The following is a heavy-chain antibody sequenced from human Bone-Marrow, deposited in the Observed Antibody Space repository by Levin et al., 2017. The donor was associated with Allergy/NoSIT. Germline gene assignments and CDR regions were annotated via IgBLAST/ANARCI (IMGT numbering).Heavy chain of an antibody. CDR1: GFTFSSYA. D-gene: IGHD6-19*01. CDR2: ISYDGSNK. Sequence: GGSLRLSCAASGFTFSSYAMHWVRQAPGKGLEWVAVISYDGSNKYYADSVKGRFTISRDNSKNTLYLQMNSLRAEDTAVYYCARDGRSGWDIWYFDYWGQGTLVTVSS. V-gene: IGHV3-30-3*01. J-gene: IGHJ4*02. CDR3: ARDGRSGWDIWYFDY.